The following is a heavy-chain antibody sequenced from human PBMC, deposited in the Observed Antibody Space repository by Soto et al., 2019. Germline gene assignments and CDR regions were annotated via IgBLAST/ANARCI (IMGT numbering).Heavy chain of an antibody. CDR3: ASWGIAAGDY. V-gene: IGHV3-33*01. D-gene: IGHD6-13*01. J-gene: IGHJ4*02. CDR2: IWYDGSNK. CDR1: GFTFSSYG. Sequence: QVQLVESGGGVVQPGRSLRLSCAASGFTFSSYGMHWVRQAPGKGLEWVAVIWYDGSNKYYADSVKGRFTISRDNSKNTLYLQMNSLRAEYTAVYYCASWGIAAGDYWGQGTLVTVSS.